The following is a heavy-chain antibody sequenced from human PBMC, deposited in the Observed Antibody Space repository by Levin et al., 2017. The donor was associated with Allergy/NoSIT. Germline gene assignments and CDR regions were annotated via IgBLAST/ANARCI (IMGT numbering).Heavy chain of an antibody. CDR3: AKTRRESITMVRGVRLSSPNWFDP. V-gene: IGHV3-23*01. J-gene: IGHJ5*02. CDR2: ISGSGGST. Sequence: PGESLKISCAASGFTFSSYAMSWVRQAPGKGLEWVSAISGSGGSTYYADSVKGRFTISRDNSKNTLYLQMNSLRAEDTAVYYCAKTRRESITMVRGVRLSSPNWFDPWGQGTLVTVSS. CDR1: GFTFSSYA. D-gene: IGHD3-10*01.